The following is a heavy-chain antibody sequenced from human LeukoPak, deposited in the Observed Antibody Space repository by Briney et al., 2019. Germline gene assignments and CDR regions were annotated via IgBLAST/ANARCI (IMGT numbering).Heavy chain of an antibody. V-gene: IGHV4-39*07. J-gene: IGHJ5*02. CDR3: ARGRIAARLRNWFDP. D-gene: IGHD6-6*01. CDR2: IYYSGST. CDR1: GGSISSSSYY. Sequence: PSETLSLTCTVSGGSISSSSYYWGWIRQPPGKGLEWIGSIYYSGSTYYNPSLKSRVTISVDTSKNQFSLKLSSVTAADTAVYYCARGRIAARLRNWFDPWGQGTLVTVSS.